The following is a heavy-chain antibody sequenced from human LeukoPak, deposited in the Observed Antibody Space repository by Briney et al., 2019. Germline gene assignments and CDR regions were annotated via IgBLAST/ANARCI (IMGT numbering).Heavy chain of an antibody. CDR1: GYTFSSYG. V-gene: IGHV1-18*01. J-gene: IGHJ5*02. CDR2: ISAYNGNT. D-gene: IGHD2-2*01. Sequence: ASVKVSCKASGYTFSSYGISWVRQAPGQGLEWMGWISAYNGNTNYAQMVQGRVTMTTDTSTSTAYMEVRSLRSDDTAMYYCARDVGDIVTVPSAISVPWGPGTLVTVSS. CDR3: ARDVGDIVTVPSAISVP.